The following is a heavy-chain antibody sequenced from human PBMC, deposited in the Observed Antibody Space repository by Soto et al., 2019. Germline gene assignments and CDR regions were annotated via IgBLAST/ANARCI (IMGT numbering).Heavy chain of an antibody. Sequence: QVQLVQSGTEVKKPGASVKVSCKASGYTFTSYNMHWVRQAPGQGLEWMGIINPGGGSPSYAQKFRGRVSTTRDTATTTVYMELSSLTSEDTAVYYCARDTSSWYRVDYWGQGTLVTVSS. CDR3: ARDTSSWYRVDY. J-gene: IGHJ4*02. D-gene: IGHD6-13*01. CDR2: INPGGGSP. CDR1: GYTFTSYN. V-gene: IGHV1-46*01.